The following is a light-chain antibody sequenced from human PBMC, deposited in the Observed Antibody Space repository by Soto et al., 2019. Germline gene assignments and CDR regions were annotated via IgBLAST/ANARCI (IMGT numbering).Light chain of an antibody. V-gene: IGLV2-14*02. CDR3: CSLTTSHTYV. CDR2: HVT. J-gene: IGLJ1*01. Sequence: QSALTQPASVSGSPGQSITISCTGVSGDVGNYNLVSWYQQHPAKAPKLMIYHVTYRPSGVSNRYSGSKSGNSASLTISGLQADDEADYYCCSLTTSHTYVFGSGTKLTVL. CDR1: SGDVGNYNL.